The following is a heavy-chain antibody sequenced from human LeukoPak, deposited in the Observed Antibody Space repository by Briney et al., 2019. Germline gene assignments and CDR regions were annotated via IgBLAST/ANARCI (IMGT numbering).Heavy chain of an antibody. CDR1: GGSISSSNYY. Sequence: SETLSLTCTVSGGSISSSNYYWGWIRQPPGKGLEWIASMYYSGSTFYNPSLKSRVTISVDTSKNQFSLRLSFVTAADTAVYYCASLRSLMTLAGLDSWGQGTLVTVSS. D-gene: IGHD6-19*01. V-gene: IGHV4-39*01. CDR2: MYYSGST. CDR3: ASLRSLMTLAGLDS. J-gene: IGHJ4*02.